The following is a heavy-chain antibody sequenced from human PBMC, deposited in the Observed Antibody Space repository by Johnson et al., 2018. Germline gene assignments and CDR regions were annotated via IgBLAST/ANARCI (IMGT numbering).Heavy chain of an antibody. CDR3: AKEYYDILTGYF. V-gene: IGHV4-59*12. J-gene: IGHJ3*01. Sequence: QVQLQESGPGLVKPSETXSLTCTGSGGSISSYYWRWIRQPPGKGLEWIGYIYYSGSTNYNPSLKSRVTISVEPSKNQFSLKLSSVTAADTAVYYCAKEYYDILTGYFWGQGTMVTVSS. CDR1: GGSISSYY. D-gene: IGHD3-9*01. CDR2: IYYSGST.